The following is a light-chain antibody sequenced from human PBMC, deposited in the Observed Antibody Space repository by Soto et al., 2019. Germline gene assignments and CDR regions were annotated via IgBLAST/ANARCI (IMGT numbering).Light chain of an antibody. CDR2: GAS. Sequence: EILLTQSPGTLSLSPGERATLSCGASQSVTNNFLAWYQQKPGQAPRLLIYGASSRATGVPDRFSGSGSGTDFTLTISRLEPGDFAVYYCQQCGTPLFTFGPGTKVDIK. CDR1: QSVTNNF. CDR3: QQCGTPLFT. J-gene: IGKJ3*01. V-gene: IGKV3-20*01.